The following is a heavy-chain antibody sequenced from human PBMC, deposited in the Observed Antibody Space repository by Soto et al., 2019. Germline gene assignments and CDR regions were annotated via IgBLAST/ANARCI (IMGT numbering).Heavy chain of an antibody. CDR3: ARERKFDFWRKGLDV. CDR1: GYTFTSYA. Sequence: GGSVKVSCKASGYTFTSYAMHWVRQAPGQGLEWLGWMDPNSGSTGYAQNFQGRVTMTRNISINTAHMELSSLRSEDTAVYYCARERKFDFWRKGLDVWGQGTTVTVSS. D-gene: IGHD3-3*01. V-gene: IGHV1-8*02. J-gene: IGHJ6*02. CDR2: MDPNSGST.